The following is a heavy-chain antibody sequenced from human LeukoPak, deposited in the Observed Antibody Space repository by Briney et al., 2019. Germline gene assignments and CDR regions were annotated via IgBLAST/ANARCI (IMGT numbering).Heavy chain of an antibody. Sequence: SETLSLTCTVSGGSISSYYWNWIRQPPGKGLEWIGYIHSSGTTSYNPSLKSRVTISLDTSKNQFSLKLSSVTAADTAVYYCARRIWPWGQGTLVTVSS. J-gene: IGHJ5*02. CDR2: IHSSGTT. V-gene: IGHV4-59*01. CDR1: GGSISSYY. CDR3: ARRIWP.